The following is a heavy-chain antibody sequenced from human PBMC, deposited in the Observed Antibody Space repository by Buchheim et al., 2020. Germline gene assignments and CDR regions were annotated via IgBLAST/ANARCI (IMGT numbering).Heavy chain of an antibody. CDR1: GFTFSSYW. D-gene: IGHD4-23*01. J-gene: IGHJ6*02. CDR3: ARTYGGTSLWTWAYYYYGMDV. Sequence: EVQLVESGGGLVQPGGSLRLSCAASGFTFSSYWMSWVRQAPGKGLEWVANIKQDGSEKYYVDSVKGRFTISRDNAKNSLYLQMNSLRAEDTAVYYCARTYGGTSLWTWAYYYYGMDVWGQGTT. V-gene: IGHV3-7*01. CDR2: IKQDGSEK.